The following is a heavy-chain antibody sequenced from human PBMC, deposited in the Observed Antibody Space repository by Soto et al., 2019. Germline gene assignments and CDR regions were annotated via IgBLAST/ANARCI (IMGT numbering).Heavy chain of an antibody. CDR3: ARVDIVTTNWFDP. CDR2: INHRGYT. CDR1: GGSFSGYY. J-gene: IGHJ5*02. Sequence: QVQLQQWGAGLLKPSETLSLTCAVYGGSFSGYYWSWIRQPPGKGLEWIGEINHRGYTTYNPSLKSRGTISVDTSKNQFSLKLSSVTAADTAVYYCARVDIVTTNWFDPWGQGTPVTVSS. D-gene: IGHD5-12*01. V-gene: IGHV4-34*01.